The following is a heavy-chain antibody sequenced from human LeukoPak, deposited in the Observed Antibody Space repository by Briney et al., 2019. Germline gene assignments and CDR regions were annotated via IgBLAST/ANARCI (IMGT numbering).Heavy chain of an antibody. CDR2: IKGDGSST. CDR3: VRDPHGGSGSDPHDAFDI. V-gene: IGHV3-74*01. D-gene: IGHD1-26*01. J-gene: IGHJ3*02. Sequence: GGSLRLSCAVSGLTFSSNWMHWVRQAPGKGLVWASRIKGDGSSTSYADSVKGRFTISRDNAKNTLYLQMNSLRAEDTAVYYCVRDPHGGSGSDPHDAFDIWGQGTMVTVSS. CDR1: GLTFSSNW.